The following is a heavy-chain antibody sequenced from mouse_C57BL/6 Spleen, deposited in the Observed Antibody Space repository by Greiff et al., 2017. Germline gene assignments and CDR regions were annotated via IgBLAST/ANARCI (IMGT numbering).Heavy chain of an antibody. CDR3: ARDYGSTSWFAY. Sequence: EVKLQESGPELVKPGASVKMSCKASGYTFTDYNMHWVKQSHGKSLEWIGYINPNNGGTSYNQKFKGKATLTVNKSSSTAYMELRSLTSEDSAVYYCARDYGSTSWFAYWGQGTLFTVSA. D-gene: IGHD1-1*01. CDR1: GYTFTDYN. CDR2: INPNNGGT. V-gene: IGHV1-22*01. J-gene: IGHJ3*01.